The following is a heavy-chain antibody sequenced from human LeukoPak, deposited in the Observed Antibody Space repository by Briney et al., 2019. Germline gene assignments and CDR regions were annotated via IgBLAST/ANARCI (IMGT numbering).Heavy chain of an antibody. Sequence: SETLSLTCTVSGGSISSGSYYWSWIRQPAGKGLEWIGRIYTSGSTNYNPSLKSRVTISVDTSKNQFSLKLSSLTAADTAVYYCARDLPYYDFWSGEGHDAFDIWGQGTMVTVSS. CDR3: ARDLPYYDFWSGEGHDAFDI. J-gene: IGHJ3*02. V-gene: IGHV4-61*02. D-gene: IGHD3-3*01. CDR2: IYTSGST. CDR1: GGSISSGSYY.